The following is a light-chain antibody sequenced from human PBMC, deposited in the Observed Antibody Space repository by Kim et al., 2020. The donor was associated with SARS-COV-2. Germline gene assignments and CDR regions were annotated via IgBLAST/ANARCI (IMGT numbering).Light chain of an antibody. J-gene: IGLJ3*02. CDR1: RSNIGTNS. CDR2: NDN. V-gene: IGLV1-44*01. Sequence: QSVLTQPPSASKTPGQTVTISCSGSRSNIGTNSVTWYQQLPGTAPKLLIYNDNQRPSGVPDRFSGSKSGTSASLAISGLQSDDEADYYCAAWDDSLDGLWVFGGGTQLTVL. CDR3: AAWDDSLDGLWV.